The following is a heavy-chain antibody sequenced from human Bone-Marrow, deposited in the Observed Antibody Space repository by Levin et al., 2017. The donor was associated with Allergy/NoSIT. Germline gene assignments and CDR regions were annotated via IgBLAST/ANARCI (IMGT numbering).Heavy chain of an antibody. CDR3: AKGLDSSGGPYFDY. J-gene: IGHJ4*02. CDR1: GFTFSSYA. CDR2: ISGSGGST. V-gene: IGHV3-23*01. D-gene: IGHD6-19*01. Sequence: GGSLRLSCAASGFTFSSYAMSWVRQAPRKGLEWVSAISGSGGSTYYADSVKGRFTISRDNSKNTLYLQMNSLRAEDTAVYYCAKGLDSSGGPYFDYWGQGTLVTVSS.